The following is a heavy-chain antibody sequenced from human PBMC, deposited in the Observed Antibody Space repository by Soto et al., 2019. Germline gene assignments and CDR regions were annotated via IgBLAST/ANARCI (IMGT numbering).Heavy chain of an antibody. D-gene: IGHD5-18*01. J-gene: IGHJ6*02. CDR3: ARLHSHGTYGMDV. V-gene: IGHV1-3*01. CDR1: GYTFTDYA. CDR2: INAGNGNT. Sequence: HVQLVQSGAEVKKPGASVKVSCKASGYTFTDYAIQWVRQAPGQRLEWMGWINAGNGNTKYSQKFQGRVTITRDTSASTAYIELSSLRSEDTAVYYCARLHSHGTYGMDVWGQGTTVTVSS.